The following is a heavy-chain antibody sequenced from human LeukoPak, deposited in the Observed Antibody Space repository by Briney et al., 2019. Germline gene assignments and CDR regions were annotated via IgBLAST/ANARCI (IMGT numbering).Heavy chain of an antibody. Sequence: ASVKVSCKASVGTFTSCAISWVRQALGPGLEWMGGIIPIFGTANYAQNFQGRDSITPDESTSTAYMELSSQRSEDTAVYYCARVISFPATRTSPSGSGYGHNWFDPWGQGTLVTVSS. CDR3: ARVISFPATRTSPSGSGYGHNWFDP. CDR2: IIPIFGTA. J-gene: IGHJ5*02. CDR1: VGTFTSCA. D-gene: IGHD5-12*01. V-gene: IGHV1-69*01.